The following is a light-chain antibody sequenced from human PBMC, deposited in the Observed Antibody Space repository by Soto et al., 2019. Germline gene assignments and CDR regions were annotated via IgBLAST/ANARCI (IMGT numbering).Light chain of an antibody. CDR2: GAS. V-gene: IGKV3-15*01. J-gene: IGKJ3*01. CDR3: QQYNDWPSHIT. Sequence: EIVMTQSPATLSVSPGERATLSCRASQSLGSNLAWYQQKPGQAPRLLIYGASTRATGIPARFSGSGSGTEFTLTISSLQSEDFAVYYCQQYNDWPSHITFGPGTKVDIK. CDR1: QSLGSN.